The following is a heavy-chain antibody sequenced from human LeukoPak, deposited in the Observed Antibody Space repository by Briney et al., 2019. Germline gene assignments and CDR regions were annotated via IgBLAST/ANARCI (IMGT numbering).Heavy chain of an antibody. J-gene: IGHJ4*02. V-gene: IGHV3-30*18. D-gene: IGHD6-19*01. CDR3: AKDSVWRSPVAGIGDY. Sequence: PGRSLRLSCAASGFTFSSHGMHWVRQAPGKGLEWLAVISYDGSDKYFADSVKGRFTISRDNSRNTLYLQMNSLRAEDTAVYYCAKDSVWRSPVAGIGDYWGQGTLVTVSS. CDR1: GFTFSSHG. CDR2: ISYDGSDK.